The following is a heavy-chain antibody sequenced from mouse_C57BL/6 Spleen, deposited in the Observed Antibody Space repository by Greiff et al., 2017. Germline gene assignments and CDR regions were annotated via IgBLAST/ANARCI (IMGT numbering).Heavy chain of an antibody. CDR1: GYTFTSYG. V-gene: IGHV1-81*01. CDR2: IYPRSGNT. D-gene: IGHD2-2*01. CDR3: ARGNMVTTKCFDY. Sequence: VKLQQSGAELARPGASVKLSCKASGYTFTSYGISWVKQRPGQGLEWIGEIYPRSGNTYYNEKFKGKATLTADKSSSTAYMELRSLTSEDSAVYFCARGNMVTTKCFDYWGQGTTLTVSS. J-gene: IGHJ2*01.